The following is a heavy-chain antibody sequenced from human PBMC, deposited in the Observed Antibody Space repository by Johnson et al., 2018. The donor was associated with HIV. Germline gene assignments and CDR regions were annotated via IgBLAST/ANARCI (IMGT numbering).Heavy chain of an antibody. J-gene: IGHJ3*02. D-gene: IGHD1-26*01. CDR3: ARDKVDDAFDI. CDR2: IKQDGSEK. CDR1: GFTVSSNY. Sequence: VQLVESGGGLIQPGGSLRLSCAASGFTVSSNYMSWVRQAPGKGLEWVANIKQDGSEKQYVESVQGRFTISRDNSKNTLYLQMNSLRAEDTAVYYCARDKVDDAFDIWGQGTMVTGSS. V-gene: IGHV3-7*01.